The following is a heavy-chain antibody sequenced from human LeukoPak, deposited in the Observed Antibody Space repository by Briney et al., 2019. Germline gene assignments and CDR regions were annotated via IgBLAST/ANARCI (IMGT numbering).Heavy chain of an antibody. CDR2: IYPGDSDT. CDR3: ARRTSGSEGYYGSGTYYHAFDI. CDR1: GYSFTSYW. D-gene: IGHD3-10*01. J-gene: IGHJ3*02. Sequence: GESLKISCKGSGYSFTSYWIVWVRQMPGKGLEWMGIIYPGDSDTRYSPSFQGQVTISADKSINTAYLQWSSLKASDTAMYYCARRTSGSEGYYGSGTYYHAFDIWGQGTMVTVSS. V-gene: IGHV5-51*01.